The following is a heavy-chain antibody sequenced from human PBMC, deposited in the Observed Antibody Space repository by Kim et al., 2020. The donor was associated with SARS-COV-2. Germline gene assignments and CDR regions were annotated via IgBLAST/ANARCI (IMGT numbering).Heavy chain of an antibody. CDR2: VHHSGET. Sequence: SETLSLTCTMSGDSISGYYWGWIRQPPGKGLEWIGYVHHSGETDYNPTLMGRLTISGDSSKNQFSLRLNSVTAADTAFYYCVTGAGWLIDYWGQEPWSPSPQ. CDR1: GDSISGYY. V-gene: IGHV4-59*03. J-gene: IGHJ4*01. CDR3: VTGAGWLIDY. D-gene: IGHD3-9*01.